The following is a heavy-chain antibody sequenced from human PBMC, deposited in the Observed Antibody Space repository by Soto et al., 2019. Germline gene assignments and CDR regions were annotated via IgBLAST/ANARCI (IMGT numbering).Heavy chain of an antibody. Sequence: WASVKVSCKASGGTFSSYAISWVRQAPGQGLEWMGGIIPIFGTANYAQKFQGRVTITADKSTSTAYMELSSLRSEDTAVYYCARIAPRSDYGDYEVGPYYFDYWGQGTLVTVSS. CDR1: GGTFSSYA. V-gene: IGHV1-69*06. CDR2: IIPIFGTA. J-gene: IGHJ4*02. CDR3: ARIAPRSDYGDYEVGPYYFDY. D-gene: IGHD4-17*01.